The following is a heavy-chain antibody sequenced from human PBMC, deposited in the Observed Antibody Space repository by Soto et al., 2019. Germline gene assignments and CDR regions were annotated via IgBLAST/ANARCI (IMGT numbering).Heavy chain of an antibody. CDR3: ARRFSVLRAGTLDWFDP. V-gene: IGHV4-39*01. J-gene: IGHJ5*02. CDR2: IYYSGST. Sequence: SETLSLTCTVSGGSISSSSYYWGWIRQPPGKGLEWIGSIYYSGSTYYNPSLKSRVTISVDTSKNQFSLKLSSVTAADTAVYYCARRFSVLRAGTLDWFDPWGQGTLVTVSS. D-gene: IGHD1-7*01. CDR1: GGSISSSSYY.